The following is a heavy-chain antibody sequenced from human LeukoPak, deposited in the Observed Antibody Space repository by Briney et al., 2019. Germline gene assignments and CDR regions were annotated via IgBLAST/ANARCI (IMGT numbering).Heavy chain of an antibody. CDR1: GFTFSSYA. CDR2: ISGSGGST. D-gene: IGHD3-22*01. Sequence: PGGSLRLCCAASGFTFSSYAMSWVRQAPGKGLEWVSAISGSGGSTYYADSVKGRFTISRDNSKNTLYLQMNSLRAEDTAVYYCAKVGVYYDNNWFDPWGQGTLVTVSS. J-gene: IGHJ5*02. V-gene: IGHV3-23*01. CDR3: AKVGVYYDNNWFDP.